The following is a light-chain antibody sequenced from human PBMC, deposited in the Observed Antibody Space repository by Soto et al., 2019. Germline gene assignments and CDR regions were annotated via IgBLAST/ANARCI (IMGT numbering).Light chain of an antibody. CDR2: EVN. Sequence: QSVLTQPPSASGSPGQSVTISCTGTSSDFGGYNYVSWYQQHPGKAPKLMIYEVNKRPSGVPDRFSGSKSGNTASLTVTGLQAEDEADYYCSSYAGRNNFGVFGGGTKVTVL. J-gene: IGLJ3*02. CDR1: SSDFGGYNY. V-gene: IGLV2-8*01. CDR3: SSYAGRNNFGV.